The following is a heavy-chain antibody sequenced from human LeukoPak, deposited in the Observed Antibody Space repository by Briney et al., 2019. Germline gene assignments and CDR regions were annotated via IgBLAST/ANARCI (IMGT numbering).Heavy chain of an antibody. CDR3: ASYRSSYVDY. D-gene: IGHD2-2*01. CDR1: GGSISSSTYH. V-gene: IGHV4-39*01. CDR2: IYCSGIT. J-gene: IGHJ4*02. Sequence: PWETLSLTCTVSGGSISSSTYHWGWIPQPPGKALEWIGTIYCSGITDYNPSLKSRVAISVDTSKNQFSLKVGSVTAADTAVYYCASYRSSYVDYWGQGTLVTVSS.